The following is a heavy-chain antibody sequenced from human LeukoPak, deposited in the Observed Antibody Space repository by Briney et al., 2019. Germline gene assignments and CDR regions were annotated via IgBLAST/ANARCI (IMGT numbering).Heavy chain of an antibody. D-gene: IGHD4-11*01. J-gene: IGHJ6*02. CDR1: GGSISSGDYY. V-gene: IGHV4-30-4*01. Sequence: SETLSLTCTVSGGSISSGDYYWSWIRQPPGKGLEWIGYIYYSGSTYYNPSLKSRVTISVDTSKNQFSLKLSSVTAADTAVYYCAREGHSNSAVVRYGMDAWGQGTTVTVSS. CDR2: IYYSGST. CDR3: AREGHSNSAVVRYGMDA.